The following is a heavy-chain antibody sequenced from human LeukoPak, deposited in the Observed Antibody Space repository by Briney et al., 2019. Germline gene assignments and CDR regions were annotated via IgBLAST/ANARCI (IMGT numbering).Heavy chain of an antibody. CDR3: TRRTTVTTLDY. V-gene: IGHV4-59*01. D-gene: IGHD4-17*01. Sequence: SETLTLTCTVSGGSISGYYWSWIRQPPGKGLEWIGYIYSTGSTNYNPSFKSRVTISVDTSKSQFSLNLSSVTAADTAVYYCTRRTTVTTLDYWGQGTLVTVSS. J-gene: IGHJ4*02. CDR1: GGSISGYY. CDR2: IYSTGST.